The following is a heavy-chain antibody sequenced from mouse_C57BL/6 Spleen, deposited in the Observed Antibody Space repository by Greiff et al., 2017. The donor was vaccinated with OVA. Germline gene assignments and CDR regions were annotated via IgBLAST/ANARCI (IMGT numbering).Heavy chain of an antibody. CDR2: ISYDGSN. CDR3: AREGREGFAY. J-gene: IGHJ3*01. V-gene: IGHV3-6*01. Sequence: EVKLMESGPGLVKPSQSLSLTCSVTGYSITSGYYWNWIRQFPGNKLEWMGYISYDGSNNYNPSLKNRISITRDTSKNQFFLKLNSVTTEDTATYYCAREGREGFAYWGQGTLVTVSA. D-gene: IGHD3-3*01. CDR1: GYSITSGYY.